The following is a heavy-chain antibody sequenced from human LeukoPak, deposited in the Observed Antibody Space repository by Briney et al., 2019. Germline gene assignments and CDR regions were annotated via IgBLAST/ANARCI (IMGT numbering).Heavy chain of an antibody. CDR2: IYYSGST. J-gene: IGHJ5*02. D-gene: IGHD3-3*01. V-gene: IGHV4-59*01. CDR1: GGSISSYY. Sequence: PSETLSLTCTVSGGSISSYYWSWIRQPPGKGLEWIGYIYYSGSTNYNPSLKSRVTISVDTSKNQFSLKLSSVTPADTAVYYCARTYYDFWSGQGFDPWGQGTLVTVSS. CDR3: ARTYYDFWSGQGFDP.